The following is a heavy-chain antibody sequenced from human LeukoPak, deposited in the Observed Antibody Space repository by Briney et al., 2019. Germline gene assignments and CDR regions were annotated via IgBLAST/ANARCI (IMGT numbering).Heavy chain of an antibody. V-gene: IGHV1-69*13. CDR3: ARASGETLTPYYFDY. J-gene: IGHJ4*02. Sequence: SVKVSCKASGGTFSSYAISWVRQAPGQGLEWMGGIIPIFGTANYAQKFQGRVTITADESTSTAYMELSSLRSEDTAVYYCARASGETLTPYYFDYWGQGTLATVSS. CDR1: GGTFSSYA. D-gene: IGHD4-17*01. CDR2: IIPIFGTA.